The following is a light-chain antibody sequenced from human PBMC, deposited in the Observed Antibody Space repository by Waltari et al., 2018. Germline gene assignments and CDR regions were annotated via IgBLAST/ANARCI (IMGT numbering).Light chain of an antibody. J-gene: IGLJ2*01. CDR1: SSNIGNYY. CDR3: ATWDNTLRDVV. V-gene: IGLV1-51*01. CDR2: DNN. Sequence: QSVLTQPPSVSAAPGQKVTISCSGSSSNIGNYYVSWYHHLPGAAPKLLIYDNNKRPSGIPDRLSASKSGTSATLDITGLQIGDEADYYCATWDNTLRDVVFGGGTKLTVL.